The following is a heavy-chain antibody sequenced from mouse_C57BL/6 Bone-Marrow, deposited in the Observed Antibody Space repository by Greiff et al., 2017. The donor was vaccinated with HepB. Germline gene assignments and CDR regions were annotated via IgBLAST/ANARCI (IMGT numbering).Heavy chain of an antibody. CDR1: GFTFSDYY. CDR3: ARQGYYGSSLDY. J-gene: IGHJ2*01. Sequence: DVMLVESGGGLVQPGGSLKLSCAASGFTFSDYYMYWVRQTPEKRLEWVAYISNGGGSTYYPDTVKGRFTISRDNAKNTLYLQMSRLKSEDTAMYYCARQGYYGSSLDYWGQGTTLTVSS. CDR2: ISNGGGST. V-gene: IGHV5-12*01. D-gene: IGHD1-1*01.